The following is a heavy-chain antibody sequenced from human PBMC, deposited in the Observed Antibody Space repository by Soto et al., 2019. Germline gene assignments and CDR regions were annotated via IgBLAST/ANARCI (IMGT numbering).Heavy chain of an antibody. CDR3: ARDVYYYDRSGYSNNWFDP. Sequence: QVQLQESGPGLVKPSETLSLTCTVSGGSISSYYWSWIRQPPGKGLEWIGYLYYSWSTNYNPALKHRVNISVDTSKNRSSLKLSSVTAADTDVYYCARDVYYYDRSGYSNNWFDPWGHGTLVTVSS. V-gene: IGHV4-59*01. J-gene: IGHJ5*02. CDR1: GGSISSYY. D-gene: IGHD3-22*01. CDR2: LYYSWST.